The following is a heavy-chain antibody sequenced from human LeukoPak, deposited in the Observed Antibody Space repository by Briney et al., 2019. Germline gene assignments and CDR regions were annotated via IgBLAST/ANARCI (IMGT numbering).Heavy chain of an antibody. J-gene: IGHJ4*02. CDR1: GGSISSGSYY. V-gene: IGHV4-61*02. D-gene: IGHD3-22*01. CDR3: ARDLYDSSGYLYYFDY. CDR2: IYTSGST. Sequence: PSQTLSLTCTVSGGSISSGSYYWSWIRQPAGKGLEWIGRIYTSGSTNYNPSLKSRVTMSVDTSENQFSLKLSSVTAADTAVYYCARDLYDSSGYLYYFDYWGRGTQVTVSS.